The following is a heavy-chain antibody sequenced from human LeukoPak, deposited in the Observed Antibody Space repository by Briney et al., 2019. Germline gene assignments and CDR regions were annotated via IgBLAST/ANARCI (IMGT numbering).Heavy chain of an antibody. V-gene: IGHV1-2*02. Sequence: ASVKVSCKVSGYTFTGYYMHWVRQAPGQGLEWMGWINPNSGDTNYAQKFQGRVTMTRDTSTSTGYMELSGLISDDTAVYYCARDGYCSSTSCWYYYYMDVWGKGTTVTVFS. CDR2: INPNSGDT. J-gene: IGHJ6*03. D-gene: IGHD2-2*01. CDR3: ARDGYCSSTSCWYYYYMDV. CDR1: GYTFTGYY.